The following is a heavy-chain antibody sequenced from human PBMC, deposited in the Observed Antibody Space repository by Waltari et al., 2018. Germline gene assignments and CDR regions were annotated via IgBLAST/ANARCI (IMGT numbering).Heavy chain of an antibody. CDR2: IIPIFGTA. CDR1: GGTFSSYA. D-gene: IGHD3-10*01. J-gene: IGHJ4*02. CDR3: ARGGQGVMVRGVSFDY. V-gene: IGHV1-69*01. Sequence: QVQLVQSGAEVKKPGSSVTVSCKASGGTFSSYAISWVRQAPGQGLEWMGGIIPIFGTANYAQKFQGRVTITADESTSTAYMELSSLRSEDTAVYYCARGGQGVMVRGVSFDYWGQGTLVTVSS.